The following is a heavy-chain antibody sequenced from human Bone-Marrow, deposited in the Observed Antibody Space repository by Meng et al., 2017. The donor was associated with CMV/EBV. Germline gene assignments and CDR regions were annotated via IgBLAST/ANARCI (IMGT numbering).Heavy chain of an antibody. J-gene: IGHJ6*02. CDR2: IGTAGDT. D-gene: IGHD3-3*01. CDR3: ARGGHKFWSGYYYYGMDV. CDR1: GFTFSSYD. Sequence: GESLKISCAASGFTFSSYDMHWVRQATGKGLEWVSAIGTAGDTYYPGSVKGRFTISRENAKNSLYLQMNSLRAGDTAVYYCARGGHKFWSGYYYYGMDVWGQGTTVTVPS. V-gene: IGHV3-13*01.